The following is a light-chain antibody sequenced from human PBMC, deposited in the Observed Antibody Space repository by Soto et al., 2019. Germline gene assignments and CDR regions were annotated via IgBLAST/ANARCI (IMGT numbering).Light chain of an antibody. J-gene: IGKJ4*01. CDR1: QTVSSN. Sequence: EIVLTQSPGTLSLSPGERATLSCRASQTVSSNYLAWYQQKPGQAPRVLIYGASSRATGIPDRFSGSGSGTEFTLTISNLQSEDFAVYYCQQYNDWPPLTFGGGTKVDIK. CDR3: QQYNDWPPLT. V-gene: IGKV3D-15*01. CDR2: GAS.